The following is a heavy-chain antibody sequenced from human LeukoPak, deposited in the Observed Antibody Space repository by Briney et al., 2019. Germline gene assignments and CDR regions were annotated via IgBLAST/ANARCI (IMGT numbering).Heavy chain of an antibody. CDR1: GFTFSSYG. CDR2: ISYDGSNK. CDR3: ANPAPPGAFDI. J-gene: IGHJ3*02. V-gene: IGHV3-30*18. Sequence: PGGSRRLSCAASGFTFSSYGMHGVRQAPGKGLEWVAVISYDGSNKYYADSVKGRFTISRDNSKNTLYLQMNSLRAEDTAVYCANPAPPGAFDIWGQGTMVTVSS.